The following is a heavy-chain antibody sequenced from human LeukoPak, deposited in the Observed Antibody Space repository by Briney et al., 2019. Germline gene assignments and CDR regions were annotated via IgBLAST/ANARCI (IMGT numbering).Heavy chain of an antibody. CDR3: ARDRRGGDAFDI. V-gene: IGHV1-69*10. CDR1: GGTFSRYG. D-gene: IGHD6-25*01. CDR2: IIPIPGIA. J-gene: IGHJ3*02. Sequence: ASVKVSCKASGGTFSRYGISWVRQAPGQGLEWMGGIIPIPGIANYAQKFQGRVTITADKSTSTDYMELSSLRSEDTAVYYCARDRRGGDAFDIWGQGTMVTVSS.